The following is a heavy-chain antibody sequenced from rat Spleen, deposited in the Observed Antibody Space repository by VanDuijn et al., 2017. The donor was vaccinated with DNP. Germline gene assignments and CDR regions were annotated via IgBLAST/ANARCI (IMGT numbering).Heavy chain of an antibody. CDR2: ISSGGSS. J-gene: IGHJ3*01. CDR1: GFSLTNYG. Sequence: QVQLRESGPGLVQPSQTLSLTCTVSGFSLTNYGVTWVRQPPGKGLEWIAAISSGGSSYFNSVLKSRLSIRRDTSKSQVFLEMNSLQTEDTAIYFCTRVYYSAEDWFAYWGQGTLVTVSS. D-gene: IGHD1-1*01. V-gene: IGHV2S12*01. CDR3: TRVYYSAEDWFAY.